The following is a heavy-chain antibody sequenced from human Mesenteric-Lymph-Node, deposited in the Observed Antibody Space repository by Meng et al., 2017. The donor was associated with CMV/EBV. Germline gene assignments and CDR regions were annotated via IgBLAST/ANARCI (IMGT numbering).Heavy chain of an antibody. D-gene: IGHD3-22*01. CDR1: GLSFSDYR. Sequence: GESLKISCIASGLSFSDYRLNWVRQAPGKGLEWVSVISIDGNSKYYADAVKGRFTVSRDTSKNTLSLQMNSLRADDTAVYYCVREGADYDSWGWGHWGQGTLVTVAS. CDR3: VREGADYDSWGWGH. CDR2: ISIDGNSK. J-gene: IGHJ4*02. V-gene: IGHV3-30*12.